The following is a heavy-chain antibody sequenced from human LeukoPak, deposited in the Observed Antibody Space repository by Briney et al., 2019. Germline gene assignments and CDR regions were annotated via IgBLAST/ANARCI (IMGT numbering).Heavy chain of an antibody. Sequence: SETLSLTCAVYGGSFSGYHWTWIRQPPGKGLEWIGKINHSGYTNYNPSVQSRVTISVDTSKNQFSLKLSSVTAPDTAVYYCARLGSSWFDPWGQGTLVTVSS. CDR1: GGSFSGYH. J-gene: IGHJ5*02. V-gene: IGHV4-34*01. D-gene: IGHD6-13*01. CDR2: INHSGYT. CDR3: ARLGSSWFDP.